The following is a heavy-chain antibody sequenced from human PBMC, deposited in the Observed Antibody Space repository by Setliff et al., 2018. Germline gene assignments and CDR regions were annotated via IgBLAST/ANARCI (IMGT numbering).Heavy chain of an antibody. CDR3: ARAPGTVHYSRVPYGMDV. Sequence: SETLSLTCAVSGYSIGSGDSSWSWIRQPPGKGPEWIGYIFHSGLTFYNPSFRRRVTISVDRSKNQFSLSLTSMTAADTAVYYCARAPGTVHYSRVPYGMDVWGQGITVTVSS. CDR2: IFHSGLT. V-gene: IGHV4-30-2*01. CDR1: GYSIGSGDSS. D-gene: IGHD2-21*01. J-gene: IGHJ6*02.